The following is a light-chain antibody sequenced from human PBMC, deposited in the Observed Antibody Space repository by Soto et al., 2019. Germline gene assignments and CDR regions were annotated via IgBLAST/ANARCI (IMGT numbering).Light chain of an antibody. J-gene: IGKJ1*01. CDR2: GAS. Sequence: EIVLTQSPGTLSLSPGERAALSCRASQSVSSSYLAWYQQKPGQAPRLLIYGASSRATGIPDRFSGSGSGTDFTLTISRLEPEDFAVYYCQHQSNWPRTFGPGTKVDIK. CDR3: QHQSNWPRT. CDR1: QSVSSSY. V-gene: IGKV3-20*01.